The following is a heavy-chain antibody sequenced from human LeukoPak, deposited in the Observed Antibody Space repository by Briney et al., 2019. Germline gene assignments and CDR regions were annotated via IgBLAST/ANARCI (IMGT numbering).Heavy chain of an antibody. J-gene: IGHJ3*02. CDR2: ICVTSSHI. Sequence: GGSLRLSCAASGFTFSTYAMNWVRQAPGEGLVWLLSICVTSSHISYAASVKGRFIISRDNAKNSLNLQMNSLRAENTALYYWARGDDLLQRNDALDIWGQGTMVSVSS. D-gene: IGHD3/OR15-3a*01. V-gene: IGHV3-21*01. CDR1: GFTFSTYA. CDR3: ARGDDLLQRNDALDI.